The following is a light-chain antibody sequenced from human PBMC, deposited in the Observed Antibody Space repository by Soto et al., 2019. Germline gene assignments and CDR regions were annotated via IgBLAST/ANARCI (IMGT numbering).Light chain of an antibody. CDR3: NSYTSNIPYV. J-gene: IGLJ1*01. CDR2: EVS. Sequence: QSVLTQPASVSGSPGQSITISCTGTSSDVGGYRYVSWFQHHPGKAPKLIIYEVSNRPSGISDRFSGSKSGNTASLTISGLQAEDEADYYCNSYTSNIPYVFGTGTKVTVL. V-gene: IGLV2-14*01. CDR1: SSDVGGYRY.